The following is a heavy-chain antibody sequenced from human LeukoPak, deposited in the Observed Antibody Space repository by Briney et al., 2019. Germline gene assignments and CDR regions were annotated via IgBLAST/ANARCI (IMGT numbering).Heavy chain of an antibody. Sequence: PSETLSLTCAVYGGSFSGYYWSWIRQPPGKGLEWIGEINHSGSTNYNPSLKSRVTISVDTSKNQFSLKLSSVTAADTAVYYCARGLEIHPHSYWYFDLWGRGTLVTVSS. V-gene: IGHV4-34*01. CDR2: INHSGST. CDR1: GGSFSGYY. CDR3: ARGLEIHPHSYWYFDL. J-gene: IGHJ2*01.